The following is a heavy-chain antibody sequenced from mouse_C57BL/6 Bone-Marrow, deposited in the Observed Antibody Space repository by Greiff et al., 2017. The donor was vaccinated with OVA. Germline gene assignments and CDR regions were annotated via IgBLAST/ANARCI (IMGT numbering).Heavy chain of an antibody. Sequence: EVKLMESGPGLVKPSQSLSLTCSVTGYSITSGYYWNWIRQFPGNKLEWMGYISYDGSNNYNPSLKNRISITRDTSKNQFFLKLNSVTTEDTATYYCARRFLFDYWGQGTTLTVSS. CDR1: GYSITSGYY. CDR2: ISYDGSN. V-gene: IGHV3-6*01. J-gene: IGHJ2*01. CDR3: ARRFLFDY.